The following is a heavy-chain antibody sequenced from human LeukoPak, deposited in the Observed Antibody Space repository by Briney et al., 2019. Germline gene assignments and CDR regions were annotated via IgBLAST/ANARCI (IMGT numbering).Heavy chain of an antibody. V-gene: IGHV3-43*01. CDR1: GFTFDDYT. J-gene: IGHJ6*02. CDR2: IIWDGGST. D-gene: IGHD2-2*03. CDR3: AKDRGYCSSTSCYYYYGMDV. Sequence: GGSLRLSCAASGFTFDDYTMHWVRQAPGKGLEWFALIIWDGGSTYYADSVKGRFTISRANTKNSLYLQMNRLRTEDTALYYCAKDRGYCSSTSCYYYYGMDVWGQGTTVTVSS.